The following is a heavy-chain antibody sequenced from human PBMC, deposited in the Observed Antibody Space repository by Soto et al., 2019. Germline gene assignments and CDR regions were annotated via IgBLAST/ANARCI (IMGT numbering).Heavy chain of an antibody. CDR2: IIPIFGTA. Sequence: ASVQVSCKASGGTFSSYAISWVRQAPGQGLEWMGGIIPIFGTANYAQKFQGRVTITADESTSTAYMELSSLRSEDTAVYYCTREKSDILTGYYNLDYWG. CDR3: TREKSDILTGYYNLDY. V-gene: IGHV1-69*13. CDR1: GGTFSSYA. J-gene: IGHJ4*01. D-gene: IGHD3-9*01.